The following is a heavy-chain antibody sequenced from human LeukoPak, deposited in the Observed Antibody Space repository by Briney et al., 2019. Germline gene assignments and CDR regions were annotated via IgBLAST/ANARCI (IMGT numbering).Heavy chain of an antibody. D-gene: IGHD4-17*01. CDR1: CGSISYYY. Sequence: PSETLSLTCTVSCGSISYYYWSWIRQSPGKGLEWIGYIYYSGTTNYNPSLKSRVTISVDTSKNQFSLQLRSVTAADTAVYYCAREDPQTTVPEGMDVWGQGTTVTVSS. CDR2: IYYSGTT. V-gene: IGHV4-59*01. CDR3: AREDPQTTVPEGMDV. J-gene: IGHJ6*02.